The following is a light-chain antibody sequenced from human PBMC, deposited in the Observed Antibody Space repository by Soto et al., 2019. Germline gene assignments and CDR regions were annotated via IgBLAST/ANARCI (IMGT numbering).Light chain of an antibody. CDR1: QSINIW. V-gene: IGKV1-5*01. CDR2: DAS. J-gene: IGKJ1*01. CDR3: QQYRSWPRT. Sequence: DIQMTQSPSTLSASVGDRVTITCRASQSINIWLAWYQQKAGKAPKLLIYDASTLESGVPSRFSGSGSRTEFTLTISNVRPEDFAVYYCQQYRSWPRTFGQGTKVEIK.